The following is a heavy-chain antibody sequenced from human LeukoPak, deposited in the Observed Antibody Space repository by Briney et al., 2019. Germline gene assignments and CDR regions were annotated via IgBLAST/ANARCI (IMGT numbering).Heavy chain of an antibody. D-gene: IGHD6-19*01. Sequence: GGSLRLSCAASGFTVSSINMSWVRQAPGKGLEWVSIIYRGYPYYAECAKGRFTSSRDNSKNTLNLQMNSLRDGDTAVYYCARSGGYSSGWHSDYWGQGTLVTVSS. J-gene: IGHJ4*02. V-gene: IGHV3-53*01. CDR2: IYRGYP. CDR3: ARSGGYSSGWHSDY. CDR1: GFTVSSIN.